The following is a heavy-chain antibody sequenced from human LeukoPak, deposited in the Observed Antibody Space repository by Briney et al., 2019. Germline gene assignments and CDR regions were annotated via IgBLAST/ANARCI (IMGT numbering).Heavy chain of an antibody. Sequence: PSETLSLTCTVSGGSISSSSYYWGWIRQPPGKGLEWIGSIYYSGSTYYNPSLKSRVTISVDTSKNQFSLKLSSVTAADTAVYYCASLPKGDYVPYFDYWGQGTLVTVSS. J-gene: IGHJ4*02. D-gene: IGHD4-17*01. CDR2: IYYSGST. CDR1: GGSISSSSYY. V-gene: IGHV4-39*01. CDR3: ASLPKGDYVPYFDY.